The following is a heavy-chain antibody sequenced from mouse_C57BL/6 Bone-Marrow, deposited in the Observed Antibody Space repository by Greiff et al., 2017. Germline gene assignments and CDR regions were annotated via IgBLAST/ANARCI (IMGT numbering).Heavy chain of an antibody. D-gene: IGHD1-1*01. Sequence: EVQLVESGPELVKPGASVKISCKASGYSFTDYNMNWVKQSNGKSLEWIGGINPNYGTTSYNQKFKGKATLTVDQSSSTAYMQLNSLTSEDSAVYDCATYYGSSGYYFDYWGQGTTLTVSS. CDR3: ATYYGSSGYYFDY. CDR1: GYSFTDYN. CDR2: INPNYGTT. V-gene: IGHV1-39*01. J-gene: IGHJ2*01.